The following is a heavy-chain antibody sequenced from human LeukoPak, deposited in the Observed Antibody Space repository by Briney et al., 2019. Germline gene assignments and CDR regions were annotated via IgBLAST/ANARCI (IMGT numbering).Heavy chain of an antibody. V-gene: IGHV5-51*01. CDR2: IYPGDSDI. D-gene: IGHD3-22*01. Sequence: GESLKISCKGSGYSFTSYWIGWVRQMPGKGLEWMGIIYPGDSDIRDSPSFHGQVTISADKSINTAYLQWSSLKASDTAMYYCVRQNYYDSTAYYLNWGQGTLVTVSS. CDR3: VRQNYYDSTAYYLN. J-gene: IGHJ4*02. CDR1: GYSFTSYW.